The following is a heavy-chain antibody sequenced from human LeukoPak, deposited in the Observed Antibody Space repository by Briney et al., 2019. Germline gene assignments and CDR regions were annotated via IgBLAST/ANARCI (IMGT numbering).Heavy chain of an antibody. Sequence: ASVKVSCKASGYTFTGYFMYWVRQAPGQGLEWMGLINPRGGTTRYAQKFQGRVTMTRDTSTSTVYMELSSLRSEDTAMYYCARDRTHYYDSSGYYSRWEYWGQGTLVTVSS. CDR2: INPRGGTT. V-gene: IGHV1-46*01. J-gene: IGHJ4*02. D-gene: IGHD3-22*01. CDR3: ARDRTHYYDSSGYYSRWEY. CDR1: GYTFTGYF.